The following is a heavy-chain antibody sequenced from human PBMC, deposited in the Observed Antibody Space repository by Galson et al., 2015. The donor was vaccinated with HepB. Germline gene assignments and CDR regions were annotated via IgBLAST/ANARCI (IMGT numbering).Heavy chain of an antibody. CDR1: GYTFTSYG. CDR3: ARESGHTIWGSEGADY. Sequence: SVKVSCKASGYTFTSYGISWVRQAPGQGLEWMGWISAYNGNTNYAQKLQGRVTMTTDTSTSTAYMELRSLRSDDTAVYYCARESGHTIWGSEGADYWGQGALVTVSS. J-gene: IGHJ4*02. V-gene: IGHV1-18*04. D-gene: IGHD7-27*01. CDR2: ISAYNGNT.